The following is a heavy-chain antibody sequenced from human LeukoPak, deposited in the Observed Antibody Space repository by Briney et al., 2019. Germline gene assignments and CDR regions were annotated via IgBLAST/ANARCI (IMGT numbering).Heavy chain of an antibody. J-gene: IGHJ3*02. V-gene: IGHV3-23*01. Sequence: QPGGSLRLSCATSKFNFNNYGMTWVRQAPGKGLEWVSSISGSGGSTQYAASVQGRFTISRDNSKNTLYLQMNSLRVEDTAVYYCAKDPNGDYIGTFDIWGQGTMVTVSS. CDR1: KFNFNNYG. CDR3: AKDPNGDYIGTFDI. D-gene: IGHD4-17*01. CDR2: ISGSGGST.